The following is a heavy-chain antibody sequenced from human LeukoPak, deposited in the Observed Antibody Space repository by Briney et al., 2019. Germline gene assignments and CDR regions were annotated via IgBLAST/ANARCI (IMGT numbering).Heavy chain of an antibody. CDR3: ARRGYCSGGSCYSGVWFDP. J-gene: IGHJ5*02. CDR2: IYPGDSDT. V-gene: IGHV5-51*01. Sequence: GESLKISCKGSGYSFTSYWIGWVRQMPGKGLEWMGIIYPGDSDTRCSPSFQGQVTISADKSISTAYLQWSSLKASDTAMYYCARRGYCSGGSCYSGVWFDPWGQGTLVTVSS. D-gene: IGHD2-15*01. CDR1: GYSFTSYW.